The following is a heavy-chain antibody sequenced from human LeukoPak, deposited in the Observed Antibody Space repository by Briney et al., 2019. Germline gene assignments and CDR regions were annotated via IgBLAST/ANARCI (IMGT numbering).Heavy chain of an antibody. CDR1: GFTFSSYA. V-gene: IGHV3-23*01. CDR3: AKSGYSSSWYTVTWFDP. CDR2: ISGSGGST. D-gene: IGHD6-13*01. J-gene: IGHJ5*02. Sequence: TGGSLRLSCAASGFTFSSYAMSWVRQAPGKGLEWVSAISGSGGSTYYADSVKGRFTISRDNSKNTLYLQMNSLRAEDTAVYYCAKSGYSSSWYTVTWFDPWGQGTLVTVSS.